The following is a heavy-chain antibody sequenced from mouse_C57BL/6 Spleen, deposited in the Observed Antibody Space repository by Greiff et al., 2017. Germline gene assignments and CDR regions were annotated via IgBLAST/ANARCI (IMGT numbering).Heavy chain of an antibody. Sequence: QVHVKQSGAELARPGASVKLSCKASGYTFTSYGISWVKQRTGQGLEWIGEIYPRSGNTYYNEKFKGKATLTADKSSSTAYMELRSLTSEDSAVYFCALLYWFAYWGQGTLVTVSA. CDR1: GYTFTSYG. CDR3: ALLYWFAY. V-gene: IGHV1-81*01. CDR2: IYPRSGNT. D-gene: IGHD2-12*01. J-gene: IGHJ3*01.